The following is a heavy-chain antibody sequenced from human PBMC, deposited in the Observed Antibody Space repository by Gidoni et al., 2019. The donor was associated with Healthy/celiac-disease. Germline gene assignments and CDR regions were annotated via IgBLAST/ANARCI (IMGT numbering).Heavy chain of an antibody. D-gene: IGHD4-17*01. Sequence: EVQLVESGGVVVQPGGSLRLSCAASGFTFDDYTMHWVRQAPGKGLEWVSLISWDGGSTYYADSVKGRFTISRDNSKNSLYLQMNSLRTEDTALYYCAKAFYGDYEAEYFQHWGQGTLVTVSS. CDR1: GFTFDDYT. J-gene: IGHJ1*01. CDR2: ISWDGGST. V-gene: IGHV3-43*01. CDR3: AKAFYGDYEAEYFQH.